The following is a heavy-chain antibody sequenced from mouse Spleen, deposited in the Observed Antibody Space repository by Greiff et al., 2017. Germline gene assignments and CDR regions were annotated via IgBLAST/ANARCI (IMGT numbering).Heavy chain of an antibody. CDR3: ARRVDPVYFDY. CDR2: INPSSGYT. D-gene: IGHD1-1*01. J-gene: IGHJ2*01. Sequence: QVHVKQSGAELAKPGASVKLSCKASGYTFTSYWMHWVKQRPGQGLEWIGYINPSSGYTKYNQKFKDKATLTADKSSSTAYMQLSSLTYEDSAVYYCARRVDPVYFDYWGQGTTLTVSS. CDR1: GYTFTSYW. V-gene: IGHV1-7*01.